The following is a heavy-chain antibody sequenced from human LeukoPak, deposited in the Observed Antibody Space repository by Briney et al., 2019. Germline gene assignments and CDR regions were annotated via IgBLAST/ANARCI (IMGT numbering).Heavy chain of an antibody. CDR2: IWYDGSNK. V-gene: IGHV3-33*06. Sequence: GRSLRLSCAASGFPFSSYGMQWVRQAPGKGLEWVAVIWYDGSNKYYADSVKGRFTISRDNSKNTLYLQMNSLRAEDTAVYYCAKGNCGGDCYSQSHYYYYYMDVWGKGTTVTVSS. D-gene: IGHD2-21*02. CDR3: AKGNCGGDCYSQSHYYYYYMDV. CDR1: GFPFSSYG. J-gene: IGHJ6*03.